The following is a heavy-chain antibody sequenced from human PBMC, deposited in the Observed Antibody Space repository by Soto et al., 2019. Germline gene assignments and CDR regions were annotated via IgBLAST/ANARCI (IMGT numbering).Heavy chain of an antibody. J-gene: IGHJ4*02. V-gene: IGHV1-69*01. Sequence: QVQLVQSGAEVKKPGSSVKVSCKASGGTFSSYAISWVLQAPGQGLEWMGGIIPIFGTANYAQKLQGRVTITADESTSTAYMEMSSLGSEDAAVYYCARADYGDFRHERPLDYWGQGTIVTVSS. CDR3: ARADYGDFRHERPLDY. CDR1: GGTFSSYA. D-gene: IGHD4-17*01. CDR2: IIPIFGTA.